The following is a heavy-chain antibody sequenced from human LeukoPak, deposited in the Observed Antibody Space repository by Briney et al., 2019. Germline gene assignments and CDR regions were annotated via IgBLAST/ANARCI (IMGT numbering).Heavy chain of an antibody. CDR2: IYYSGST. Sequence: ASETLSLTCTVSGGSVSSGSYYWSWIRQPPGKGLEWIGYIYYSGSTNYNPPLKSRVTISVDTSKNQFSLKLSSVTAADTAVYYCAREAIGRSGYYLYDYWGQGTLVTVSS. V-gene: IGHV4-61*01. J-gene: IGHJ4*02. CDR1: GGSVSSGSYY. D-gene: IGHD3-3*01. CDR3: AREAIGRSGYYLYDY.